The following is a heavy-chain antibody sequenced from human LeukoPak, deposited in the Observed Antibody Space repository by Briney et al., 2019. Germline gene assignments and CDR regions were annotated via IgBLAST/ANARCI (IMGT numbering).Heavy chain of an antibody. V-gene: IGHV3-11*04. CDR3: ARYRYSGSYYYYYGMDV. Sequence: GGSLRLSCAASGFSFSDYYMTWIRQAPGKGLEWISYISSSGSTLYYADSVKGRFTISRDNAKNSLYLQMNSLRAEDTAVYYCARYRYSGSYYYYYGMDVWGQGTTVTVSS. D-gene: IGHD1-26*01. CDR1: GFSFSDYY. CDR2: ISSSGSTL. J-gene: IGHJ6*02.